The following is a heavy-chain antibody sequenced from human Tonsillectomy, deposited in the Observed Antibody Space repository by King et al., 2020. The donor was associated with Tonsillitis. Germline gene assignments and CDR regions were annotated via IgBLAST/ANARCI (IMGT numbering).Heavy chain of an antibody. V-gene: IGHV3-11*05. J-gene: IGHJ4*02. CDR1: GFTFSDYY. CDR2: ISSSSSYI. D-gene: IGHD2-2*01. CDR3: ARERCTTTSCYGGFDY. Sequence: QLVQSGGGLVKPGGSLRLSCAASGFTFSDYYMSWIRQAPGKGLKWVSYISSSSSYINYADSVKDRFTIPRDNAKNSLYLQLNSLRAEDTAIYYCARERCTTTSCYGGFDYWGQGTLVTVSS.